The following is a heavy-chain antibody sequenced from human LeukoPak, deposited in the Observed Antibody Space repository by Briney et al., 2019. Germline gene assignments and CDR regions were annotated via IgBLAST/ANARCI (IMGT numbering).Heavy chain of an antibody. Sequence: ASVTVSCKASGYTFTNYVINWVRQAPGQGVEWMGWINTNTGNPTYPQGFTGRFVFSLDTSVSTAYLQISSLKAEDTAVYYCARGWFGEISYYFDYWAREPWSPSPQ. CDR3: ARGWFGEISYYFDY. V-gene: IGHV7-4-1*02. CDR1: GYTFTNYV. CDR2: INTNTGNP. J-gene: IGHJ4*02. D-gene: IGHD3-10*01.